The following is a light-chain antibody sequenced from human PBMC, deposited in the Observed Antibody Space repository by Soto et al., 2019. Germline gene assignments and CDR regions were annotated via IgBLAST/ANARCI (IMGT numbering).Light chain of an antibody. J-gene: IGKJ2*01. V-gene: IGKV3-15*01. CDR2: GAS. Sequence: ELVMTQSPATLSVSPGERATLSCRASQSVSSNLSWYQQKPGQAPRLLIYGASTRATGVPARFSGSGSGTEFTLTISSLQSEDFAVYYCQQYHDWPVYTFGQGTKLEIK. CDR3: QQYHDWPVYT. CDR1: QSVSSN.